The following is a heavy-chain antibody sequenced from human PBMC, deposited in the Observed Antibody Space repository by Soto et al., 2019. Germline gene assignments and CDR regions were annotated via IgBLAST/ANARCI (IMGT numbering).Heavy chain of an antibody. CDR1: GFTFRSYA. CDR3: ARGHTTNWYYYYFGMDV. V-gene: IGHV3-30*03. J-gene: IGHJ6*02. D-gene: IGHD1-1*01. Sequence: QVQVVESGGGVVQPGRSLRLSCAASGFTFRSYAMHWVRQAPGKGLEWVAVISYAVVRLKHEDSVKGRFTISRDNSKDRLYLQMDSLRAADTAVYYCARGHTTNWYYYYFGMDVWGQGTTVTVSS. CDR2: ISYAVVRL.